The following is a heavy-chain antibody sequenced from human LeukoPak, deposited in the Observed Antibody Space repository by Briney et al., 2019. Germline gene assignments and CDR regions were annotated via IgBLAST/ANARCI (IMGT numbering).Heavy chain of an antibody. CDR3: TRLRVRFLAFDY. CDR2: TYYRSKWRN. V-gene: IGHV6-1*01. D-gene: IGHD3-3*01. Sequence: SQTLSLTCAISGDSVSSNSASWNWIRQSPSRGLEWLGRTYYRSKWRNDYAVSVKSRITISPDTSKNQFSLQLNSVTAADTAVYYCTRLRVRFLAFDYWGQGTLVTVSS. J-gene: IGHJ4*02. CDR1: GDSVSSNSAS.